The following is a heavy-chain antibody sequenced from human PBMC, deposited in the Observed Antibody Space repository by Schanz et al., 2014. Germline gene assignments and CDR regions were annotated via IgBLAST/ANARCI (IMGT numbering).Heavy chain of an antibody. D-gene: IGHD2-15*01. V-gene: IGHV3-23*04. CDR1: GFTFSSYA. CDR3: ARDRGYCSGGSCLTVDY. J-gene: IGHJ4*02. CDR2: LSGSGGST. Sequence: EVQLVESGGGLVQPGGSLRLSCAASGFTFSSYAMSWVRQAPGKGLEWVSALSGSGGSTYYADSVKGRFTISRDNAKNSLYLQMNALRAEDTAVYYCARDRGYCSGGSCLTVDYWGQGTLVTVSS.